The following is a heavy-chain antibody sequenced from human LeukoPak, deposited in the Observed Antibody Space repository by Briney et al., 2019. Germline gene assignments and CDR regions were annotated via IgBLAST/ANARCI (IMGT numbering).Heavy chain of an antibody. D-gene: IGHD4-17*01. CDR2: IIPIFGTA. J-gene: IGHJ4*02. Sequence: SVKVSCKASGGTFSSYAISWVRQAPGQGLEWMGGIIPIFGTANYAQKFQGRVTITADESTSTAYMELSSLRSEDTAMYYCAREGISAYDYGDYPRAPLGGPLDYWGQGTLVTVSS. CDR3: AREGISAYDYGDYPRAPLGGPLDY. V-gene: IGHV1-69*13. CDR1: GGTFSSYA.